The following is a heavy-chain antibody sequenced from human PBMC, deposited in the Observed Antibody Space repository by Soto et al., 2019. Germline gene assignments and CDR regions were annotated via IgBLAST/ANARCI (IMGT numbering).Heavy chain of an antibody. Sequence: ASETLSLTCAVSGGSISGSYYYWGWLRQSPGRGPERIGSVFYTGFTSYNPSLESRVSVSVDTSKNQFSLKVSAVTAADTAVYYCASSQKGYNWNYFDHWGQGALVTVSS. V-gene: IGHV4-39*01. CDR1: GGSISGSYYY. J-gene: IGHJ4*02. D-gene: IGHD1-20*01. CDR3: ASSQKGYNWNYFDH. CDR2: VFYTGFT.